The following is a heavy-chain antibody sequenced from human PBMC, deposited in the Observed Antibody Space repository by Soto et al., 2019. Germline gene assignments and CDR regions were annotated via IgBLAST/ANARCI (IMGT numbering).Heavy chain of an antibody. D-gene: IGHD2-2*01. CDR2: IYTSGST. CDR3: AREGWAVVVPAATGFDY. V-gene: IGHV4-4*07. Sequence: QVQLQESGPGLVKPSETLSLTCTVSGGSISSYYWSWIRQPARKGLEWIGRIYTSGSTNYNPSLKSRVTMSVDPSKNQFSLKLSSVTAADTAVYYCAREGWAVVVPAATGFDYWGQGTLVTVSS. J-gene: IGHJ4*02. CDR1: GGSISSYY.